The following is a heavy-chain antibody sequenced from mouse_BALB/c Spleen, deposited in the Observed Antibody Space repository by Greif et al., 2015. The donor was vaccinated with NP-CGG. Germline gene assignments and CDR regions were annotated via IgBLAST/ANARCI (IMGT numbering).Heavy chain of an antibody. J-gene: IGHJ3*01. CDR2: IDPENGDT. CDR3: NGNWFAY. Sequence: VQLQQPGAELVRSGASVKSSCTASGFNIKDYYMHWVKQRPEQGLEWIGWIDPENGDTEYAPKFQGKATMTADTSSNTAYLQLSSLTSEDTAVYYCNGNWFAYWGQGTLVTVSA. CDR1: GFNIKDYY. V-gene: IGHV14-4*02.